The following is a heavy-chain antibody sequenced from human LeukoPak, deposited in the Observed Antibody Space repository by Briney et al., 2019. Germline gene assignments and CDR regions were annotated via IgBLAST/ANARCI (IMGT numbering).Heavy chain of an antibody. CDR1: GDTFTGYY. J-gene: IGHJ4*02. D-gene: IGHD6-13*01. CDR2: INPNSGVT. V-gene: IGHV1-2*02. CDR3: ATSYSNSWYYFDY. Sequence: ASVKVACKASGDTFTGYYMHWVRQAPGQGLEWMGWINPNSGVTNYAQKFQGRVTMTRDTSISTAYMDLSRLRSDDTAVYYCATSYSNSWYYFDYWGQGTLVTVSS.